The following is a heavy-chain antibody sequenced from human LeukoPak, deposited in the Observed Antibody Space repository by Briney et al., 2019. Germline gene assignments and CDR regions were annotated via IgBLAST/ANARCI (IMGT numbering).Heavy chain of an antibody. V-gene: IGHV3-15*01. CDR1: GFTFSNAW. D-gene: IGHD2-15*01. CDR2: IKSKTDGGTT. CDR3: TTDRHQGYCSGGSCYTQWYYFDY. J-gene: IGHJ4*02. Sequence: GGSLRLSCAASGFTFSNAWMSWVRQAPGKGLEWVGRIKSKTDGGTTDYAAPVKGRFTISRDDSKNTLYLQMNSLKTEDTAVYYCTTDRHQGYCSGGSCYTQWYYFDYWGQGTLVTVSS.